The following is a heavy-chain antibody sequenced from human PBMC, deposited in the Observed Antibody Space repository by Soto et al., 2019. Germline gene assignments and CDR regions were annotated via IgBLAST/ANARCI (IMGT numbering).Heavy chain of an antibody. Sequence: PGGSLRLSCAASGFTFSSYSMNWVRQAPGKGLEWVAVISSNRSNIYYADSVKGRFTISRDNSKNTLYLQMNSLRAEDTAVYYCARDLYAMAYYMDVWGKGTTVTVSS. V-gene: IGHV3-21*01. CDR3: ARDLYAMAYYMDV. D-gene: IGHD2-8*01. J-gene: IGHJ6*03. CDR2: ISSNRSNI. CDR1: GFTFSSYS.